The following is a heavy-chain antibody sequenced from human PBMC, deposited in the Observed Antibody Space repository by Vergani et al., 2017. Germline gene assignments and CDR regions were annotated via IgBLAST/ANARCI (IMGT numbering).Heavy chain of an antibody. CDR1: GASIRSSNYY. CDR2: IYYSGST. Sequence: QLQLQESGPGLVKPSATLSLTCSVSGASIRSSNYYWGWIRPPPGKGLEWIASIYYSGSTYYNPSLKSRVTISVYTSKNQFSLKLSSVTAADTAVYFCARHSTVEWLVKLGWIDPWGQGILVTVSS. D-gene: IGHD6-19*01. CDR3: ARHSTVEWLVKLGWIDP. V-gene: IGHV4-39*01. J-gene: IGHJ5*02.